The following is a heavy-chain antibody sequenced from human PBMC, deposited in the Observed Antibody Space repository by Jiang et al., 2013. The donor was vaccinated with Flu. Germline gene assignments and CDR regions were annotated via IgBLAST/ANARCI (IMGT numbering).Heavy chain of an antibody. J-gene: IGHJ4*02. CDR1: ATPSVITT. V-gene: IGHV4-59*01. Sequence: SGPGLVKPSEDPVPHLRVSLATPSVITTGIGSGSPPGRDWSGLRMVYYTGSTNYNPSLKSRVTVSVDTSKNQFSLKVNSVTAADTAVYYCARDACSGANCFLDYWGQGNPGHRLL. D-gene: IGHD2-15*01. CDR2: VYYTGST. CDR3: ARDACSGANCFLDY.